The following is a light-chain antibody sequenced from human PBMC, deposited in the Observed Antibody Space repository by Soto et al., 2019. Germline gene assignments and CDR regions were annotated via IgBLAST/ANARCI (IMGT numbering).Light chain of an antibody. CDR1: HSFSISY. CDR2: GEC. Sequence: LKHSPGTLSLKTGERATLSCRASHSFSISYLAWYQQKPGPAPRLMIYGECSRATGIPDRFSGSGSGTDLTLTISRLEPEDFEVSYCQQYGSSPRLTFGGRTNVDI. V-gene: IGKV3-20*01. CDR3: QQYGSSPRLT. J-gene: IGKJ4*01.